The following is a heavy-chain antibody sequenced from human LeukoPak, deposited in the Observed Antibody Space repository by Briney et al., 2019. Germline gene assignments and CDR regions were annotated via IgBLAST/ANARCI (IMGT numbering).Heavy chain of an antibody. CDR1: GFTFSNSA. J-gene: IGHJ4*02. CDR3: AKGTEPSDYGAHFDY. CDR2: ISASGDTT. D-gene: IGHD4-17*01. Sequence: GGSLRLSCAASGFTFSNSAMTWVRQSPGKGLEWVPDISASGDTTHYADSVKGRFTISRDNSKHTLYLQMNSLRAEDTAVYYCAKGTEPSDYGAHFDYWGQGTLVTVSS. V-gene: IGHV3-23*01.